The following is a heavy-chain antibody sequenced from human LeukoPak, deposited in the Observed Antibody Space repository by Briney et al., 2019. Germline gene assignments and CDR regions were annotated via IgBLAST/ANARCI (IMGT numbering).Heavy chain of an antibody. Sequence: PSETLSLTCAVSGGSISSGGYSWSWIRQPPGKGLEWIGYIYYSGSTYYNPSLKSRVTISVDTSKNQFSLKLSSVTAADTAVYYCARFRVHAAAGRGFDYWGQGTPVTVSS. CDR2: IYYSGST. D-gene: IGHD6-13*01. J-gene: IGHJ4*02. V-gene: IGHV4-30-4*07. CDR1: GGSISSGGYS. CDR3: ARFRVHAAAGRGFDY.